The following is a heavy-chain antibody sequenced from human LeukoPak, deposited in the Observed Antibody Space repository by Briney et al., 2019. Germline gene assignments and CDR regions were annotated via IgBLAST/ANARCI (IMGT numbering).Heavy chain of an antibody. D-gene: IGHD1-26*01. CDR3: ARPRYSGSYHAFDI. Sequence: AGSLTLSCAASGCTFSSYWMSWVRQAPGKGLEWVANIKQGGSEKYNVDSVKGRFTITRDNAKNSLYLQMNSLRAEDTAVYYCARPRYSGSYHAFDIWGQGTMVTVSS. V-gene: IGHV3-7*01. CDR2: IKQGGSEK. CDR1: GCTFSSYW. J-gene: IGHJ3*02.